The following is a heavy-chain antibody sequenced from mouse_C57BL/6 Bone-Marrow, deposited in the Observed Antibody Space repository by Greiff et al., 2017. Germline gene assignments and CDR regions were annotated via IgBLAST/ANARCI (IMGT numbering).Heavy chain of an antibody. J-gene: IGHJ1*03. CDR2: IYPRSGNT. D-gene: IGHD2-4*01. Sequence: VQLQESGAELARPGASVKLSCKASGYTFTSYGISWVKQRTGQGLEWIGEIYPRSGNTYYYENFTGKATLTADKSSSTAYMELRSLTSEDSAVYFCARSDYDGDWYLDVWGTGTTVTVSS. CDR3: ARSDYDGDWYLDV. CDR1: GYTFTSYG. V-gene: IGHV1-81*01.